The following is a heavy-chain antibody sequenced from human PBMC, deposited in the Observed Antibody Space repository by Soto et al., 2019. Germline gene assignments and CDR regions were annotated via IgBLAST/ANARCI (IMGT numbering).Heavy chain of an antibody. Sequence: PSETLSLTCAVYGGSFSGHYWSWIRQPPGKGPEWIGEINHSGSTNYNPSLKSRVTISVDTSKNQFSLKLNSVTAADTAVYYCARGIALMLVVERGAPDKYYLDSWGQGTLVTVSS. V-gene: IGHV4-34*01. D-gene: IGHD3-22*01. CDR3: ARGIALMLVVERGAPDKYYLDS. CDR2: INHSGST. CDR1: GGSFSGHY. J-gene: IGHJ4*02.